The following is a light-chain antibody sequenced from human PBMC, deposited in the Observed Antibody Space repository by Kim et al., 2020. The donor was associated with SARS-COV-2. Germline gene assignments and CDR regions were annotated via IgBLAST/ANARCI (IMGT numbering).Light chain of an antibody. Sequence: MAPGERATLSCRASQSVSSYLAWYQQKPGQAPRLLIYDVSNRATGIPARCSGSGSGTDFTLTISSLEPEDFAVYYCQQRSNWPRTFGQGTKVDIK. CDR3: QQRSNWPRT. CDR2: DVS. J-gene: IGKJ1*01. V-gene: IGKV3-11*01. CDR1: QSVSSY.